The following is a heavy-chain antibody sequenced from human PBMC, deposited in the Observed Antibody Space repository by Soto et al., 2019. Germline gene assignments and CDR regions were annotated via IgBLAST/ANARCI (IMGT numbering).Heavy chain of an antibody. D-gene: IGHD3-10*01. Sequence: GASVKVSCKASGYTFTSYGISWVRQAPGQGLEWMGWISAYNGNTNYAQKLQGRVTMTTDTSTSTAYMELRSLRSDDTAVYYCARDLPMVRGVISRPVYWGQGTLVTVSS. V-gene: IGHV1-18*01. J-gene: IGHJ4*02. CDR1: GYTFTSYG. CDR2: ISAYNGNT. CDR3: ARDLPMVRGVISRPVY.